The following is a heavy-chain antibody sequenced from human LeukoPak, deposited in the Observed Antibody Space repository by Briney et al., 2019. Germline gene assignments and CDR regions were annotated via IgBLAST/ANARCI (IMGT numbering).Heavy chain of an antibody. CDR3: AEGIEGDYYDSSGYFDY. D-gene: IGHD3-22*01. J-gene: IGHJ4*02. CDR1: SGSISTSNYY. CDR2: IFYSGST. V-gene: IGHV4-39*01. Sequence: SETLSLTCTVSSGSISTSNYYWGWVRQPPGKALEWIGNIFYSGSTYYNPSLKSRVTISVDTSKNQFSLKLSSVTAADTAVYYCAEGIEGDYYDSSGYFDYWGQGTLVTVSS.